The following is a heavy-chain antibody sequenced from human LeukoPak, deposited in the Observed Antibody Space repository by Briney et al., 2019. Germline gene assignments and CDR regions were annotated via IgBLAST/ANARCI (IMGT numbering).Heavy chain of an antibody. CDR3: ARLVRGSYFDY. Sequence: GGSLRLSCAASGFTLSSNYMSWVRQAPGKGLEWVSVIYSGGSTYYADSVKGRFTISRHNSKNTLYLQMNSLRAEDAAVYYCARLVRGSYFDYWGQGTLVTVSS. D-gene: IGHD1-26*01. V-gene: IGHV3-53*04. CDR1: GFTLSSNY. J-gene: IGHJ4*02. CDR2: IYSGGST.